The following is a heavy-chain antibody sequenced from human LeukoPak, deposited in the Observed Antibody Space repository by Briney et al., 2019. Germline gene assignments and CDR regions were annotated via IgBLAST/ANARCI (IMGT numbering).Heavy chain of an antibody. J-gene: IGHJ4*02. D-gene: IGHD7-27*01. CDR1: GGSVSDYY. CDR3: ASRKLGNDY. V-gene: IGHV4-59*02. CDR2: IYHTGST. Sequence: PSETLSLTCTISGGSVSDYYWSWIRQSPGKGLEWIGYIYHTGSTSYSPSLKSRVTISADTSQNQFSLKLSSVTAADTAVYYCASRKLGNDYWGQGTLVTVSS.